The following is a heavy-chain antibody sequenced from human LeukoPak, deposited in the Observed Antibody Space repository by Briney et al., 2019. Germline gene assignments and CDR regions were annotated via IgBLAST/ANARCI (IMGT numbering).Heavy chain of an antibody. V-gene: IGHV4-34*01. D-gene: IGHD6-19*01. Sequence: SETLSLTCAVYGGSFSGYYWSWIRQPPEKGLEWIGEINHSGSTNYNPSLKSRVTISVDTSKNQFSLKLSSVTAADTAVYYCARDPRFIAMAVTDAFDIWGQGTMVTVSS. J-gene: IGHJ3*02. CDR2: INHSGST. CDR3: ARDPRFIAMAVTDAFDI. CDR1: GGSFSGYY.